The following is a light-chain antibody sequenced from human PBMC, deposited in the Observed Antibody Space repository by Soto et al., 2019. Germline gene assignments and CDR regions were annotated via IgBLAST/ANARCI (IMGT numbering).Light chain of an antibody. CDR1: QSVSSN. CDR3: YS. J-gene: IGKJ2*03. V-gene: IGKV3-15*01. Sequence: GERATLSCRASQSVSSNLAWYQQKPGQAPRLLIYGASTRATGIPARFSGSGSGTEFTLTISSLFFSNRARHTSYS. CDR2: GAS.